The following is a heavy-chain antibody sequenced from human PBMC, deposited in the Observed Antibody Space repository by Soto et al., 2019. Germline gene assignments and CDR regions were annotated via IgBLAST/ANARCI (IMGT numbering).Heavy chain of an antibody. CDR1: GFDFSLYS. CDR2: IFYEGTNE. Sequence: GGSLRLSCAASGFDFSLYSMHWVRQSPGRGLEWVAVIFYEGTNEYYAESVKGRFTISRDNSNDTLYLQMSSLLPEDTAMYYCAKAETSRQWLPPFSSWGQGTLVTVSS. D-gene: IGHD6-19*01. CDR3: AKAETSRQWLPPFSS. V-gene: IGHV3-30-3*01. J-gene: IGHJ5*02.